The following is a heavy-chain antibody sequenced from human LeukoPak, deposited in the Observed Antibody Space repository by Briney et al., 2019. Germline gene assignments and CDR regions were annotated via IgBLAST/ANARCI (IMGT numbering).Heavy chain of an antibody. V-gene: IGHV3-21*01. J-gene: IGHJ3*02. Sequence: GGSLRLSCAASGFTFSSYSMNWVRQAPGKGLEWVSSISSSSSYIYYADSVKGRFTISRDNSKNTLYLQMNSLRAEDTAVYYCARDDYRGRAFDIWGQGTMVTVSS. D-gene: IGHD4/OR15-4a*01. CDR1: GFTFSSYS. CDR2: ISSSSSYI. CDR3: ARDDYRGRAFDI.